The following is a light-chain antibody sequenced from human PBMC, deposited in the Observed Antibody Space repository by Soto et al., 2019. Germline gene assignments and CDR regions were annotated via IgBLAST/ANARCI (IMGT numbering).Light chain of an antibody. CDR3: QQYNNWPPYT. V-gene: IGKV3-15*01. J-gene: IGKJ2*01. CDR1: RSVSSN. CDR2: GAS. Sequence: EIVMTQSPATLSVSPGERATLSCRASRSVSSNLAWYQQTPGQAPRLLIYGASTRATGIPARFSGSGSGTEFTLTISSLQSEDFAVYYCQQYNNWPPYTFGQGTKVDIK.